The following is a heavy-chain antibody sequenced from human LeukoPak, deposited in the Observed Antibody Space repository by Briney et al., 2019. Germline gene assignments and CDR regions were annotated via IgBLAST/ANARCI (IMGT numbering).Heavy chain of an antibody. D-gene: IGHD6-13*01. J-gene: IGHJ6*02. CDR2: ISSSSSYI. Sequence: PGGSLRLSCAASGFTFSSYSMNWVRQAPGKGLEWVSSISSSSSYIYYADSVKGRFTISRDNAKNSLYLQMNSLRAEDTAVYDCARAISSSWSGRDYGMDVWGQGATVTVSS. V-gene: IGHV3-21*01. CDR3: ARAISSSWSGRDYGMDV. CDR1: GFTFSSYS.